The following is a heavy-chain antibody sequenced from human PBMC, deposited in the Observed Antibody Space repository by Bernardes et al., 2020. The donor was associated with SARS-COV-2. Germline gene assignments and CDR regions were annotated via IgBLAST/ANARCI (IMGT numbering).Heavy chain of an antibody. CDR1: GGSISSSSYY. Sequence: SETLSLTCTVSGGSISSSSYYWGWIRQPPGKGLEWIGSIYYSGSTYYNPSLKSRVTISVDTSKNQFSLKLSSVTAADTAVYYCARRRDGYNYHYYYGMDVWGQGITVTVSS. CDR2: IYYSGST. CDR3: ARRRDGYNYHYYYGMDV. V-gene: IGHV4-39*01. J-gene: IGHJ6*02. D-gene: IGHD5-12*01.